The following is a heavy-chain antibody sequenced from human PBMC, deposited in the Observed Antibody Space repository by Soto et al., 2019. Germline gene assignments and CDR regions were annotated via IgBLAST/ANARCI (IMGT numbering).Heavy chain of an antibody. CDR2: ISGSGGST. D-gene: IGHD2-2*01. J-gene: IGHJ1*01. V-gene: IGHV3-23*01. Sequence: GGSLRLSCAASGFTFSSYAMSWVRQAPGKXLEWVSAISGSGGSTYYADSVKGRFTISRDNSKNTLYLQMNSLRAEDTAVYYCAKDPFKFVVVPAAAEYFQHWGQGTLVTVSS. CDR3: AKDPFKFVVVPAAAEYFQH. CDR1: GFTFSSYA.